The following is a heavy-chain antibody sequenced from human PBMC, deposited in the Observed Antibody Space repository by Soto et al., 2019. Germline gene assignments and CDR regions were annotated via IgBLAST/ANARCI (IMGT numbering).Heavy chain of an antibody. CDR3: ARNYPYCSGGSCYPAYFDY. J-gene: IGHJ4*02. Sequence: PSETLSLTCTVSGGSISSSSYYWGWIHQPPGKGLEWIGSIYYSGSTYYNPSLKSRVTISADTSKNQFSLKLSSVTAADTAVYYCARNYPYCSGGSCYPAYFDYWGQGTLVTVSS. CDR2: IYYSGST. CDR1: GGSISSSSYY. D-gene: IGHD2-15*01. V-gene: IGHV4-39*01.